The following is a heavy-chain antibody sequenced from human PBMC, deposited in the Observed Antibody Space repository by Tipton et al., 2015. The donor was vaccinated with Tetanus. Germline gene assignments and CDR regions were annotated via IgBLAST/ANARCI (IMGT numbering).Heavy chain of an antibody. J-gene: IGHJ4*02. CDR2: INNDGGTP. Sequence: SLRLSCSASGFTFSDFWMHWVRQAPGKGLEWVSRINNDGGTPTYADSVRGRFTISRDNAKNTVHLQMNSLTAEDTAVYYCVRDYDYGDYIRDPFDYWGQGTLVTVSS. D-gene: IGHD4-17*01. CDR1: GFTFSDFW. V-gene: IGHV3-74*01. CDR3: VRDYDYGDYIRDPFDY.